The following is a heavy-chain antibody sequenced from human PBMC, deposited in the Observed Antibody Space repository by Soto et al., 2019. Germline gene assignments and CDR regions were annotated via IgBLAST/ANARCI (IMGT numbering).Heavy chain of an antibody. CDR1: GYSFINYW. V-gene: IGHV5-51*01. Sequence: PGESLKISCKASGYSFINYWIAWVRQMPGKGLEWMGLIYPDDSDTRYSPSFQGQVTISVDKSITTAYLQWSSLKASDTAMYYCARGNYAHSYGMDVWGQGSTVTVSS. CDR2: IYPDDSDT. D-gene: IGHD1-7*01. CDR3: ARGNYAHSYGMDV. J-gene: IGHJ6*02.